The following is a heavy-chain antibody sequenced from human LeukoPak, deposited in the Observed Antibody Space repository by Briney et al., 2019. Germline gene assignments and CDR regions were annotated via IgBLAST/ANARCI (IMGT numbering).Heavy chain of an antibody. CDR2: IDARSARI. CDR1: GFTFSSYS. J-gene: IGHJ4*02. Sequence: GGSLRLSCAASGFTFSSYSMNWVRQAPGERLDWVASIDARSARINYADSVKGRFTISRDNAKNSVYLQMNSLRAEDTAVYYCSSEFRPEGYWGQGTLVTVSS. V-gene: IGHV3-21*01. CDR3: SSEFRPEGY.